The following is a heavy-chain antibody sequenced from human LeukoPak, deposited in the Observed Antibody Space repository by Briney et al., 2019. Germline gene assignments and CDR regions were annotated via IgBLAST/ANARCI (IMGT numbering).Heavy chain of an antibody. D-gene: IGHD2-21*01. CDR1: GYTFTSYG. CDR3: ARTYLAGLVHGDYNWFDP. V-gene: IGHV1-18*01. CDR2: ISAYNGNT. Sequence: ASVKVSCKASGYTFTSYGISWVRQAPGQGLEWVGWISAYNGNTNYAQKLQGRVTMTTDTSTSTAYMELRSLRSDDTAVYYCARTYLAGLVHGDYNWFDPWGQGTLVTVSS. J-gene: IGHJ5*02.